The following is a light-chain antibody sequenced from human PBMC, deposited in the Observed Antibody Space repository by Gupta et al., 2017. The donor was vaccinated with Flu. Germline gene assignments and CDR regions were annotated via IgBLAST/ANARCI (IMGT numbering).Light chain of an antibody. CDR1: NIGAGFN. J-gene: IGLJ3*02. CDR2: SNI. Sequence: NIGAGFNVNWYRHLPGPGPNPLIFSNIDRPSGVPDRFSGSKSGTSASLAITGLQAEDEADYYCQSYARRLRGSRGVFGGGTKLTVL. V-gene: IGLV1-40*01. CDR3: QSYARRLRGSRGV.